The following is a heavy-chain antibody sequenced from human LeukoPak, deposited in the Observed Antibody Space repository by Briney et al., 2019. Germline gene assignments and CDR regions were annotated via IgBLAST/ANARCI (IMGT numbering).Heavy chain of an antibody. CDR3: ARDPSGYFNY. CDR1: GGSVSSGSYY. D-gene: IGHD3-22*01. CDR2: IYDSGST. J-gene: IGHJ4*02. V-gene: IGHV4-61*01. Sequence: SETLSLTCTVSGGSVSSGSYYWSWIRQPPGKGLEWIGYIYDSGSTNYNPSLKSRVTISVDTSKNQFSLKLSSVTAADTAVYYCARDPSGYFNYRGQGTLVTVSS.